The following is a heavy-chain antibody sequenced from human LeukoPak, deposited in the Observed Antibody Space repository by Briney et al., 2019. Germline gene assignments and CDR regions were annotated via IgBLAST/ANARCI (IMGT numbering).Heavy chain of an antibody. CDR2: IIPIFGTA. V-gene: IGHV1-69*06. Sequence: SVKVSCKASGGTFSSYAISWVRQAPGQGLEWMGGIIPIFGTANYAQKFQGRVTITADKSTSTAYMELSSLRSEDTAVYYCASDYGSGSKFDYWGQGTLVTVSS. J-gene: IGHJ4*02. CDR3: ASDYGSGSKFDY. CDR1: GGTFSSYA. D-gene: IGHD3-10*01.